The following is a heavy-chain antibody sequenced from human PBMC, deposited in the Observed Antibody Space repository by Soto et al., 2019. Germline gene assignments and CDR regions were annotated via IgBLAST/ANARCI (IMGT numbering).Heavy chain of an antibody. Sequence: QVQLVESGGGVVQPGRSLRLSCAASGFTFSSYGMHWVRQAPGKGLEWVAVIWYDGSNKYYADSVKGRFTISRDNSKNTLYLQMNSLRAEDTAVYYCARGDYYGSGSELGYWGQGTLVTVSS. D-gene: IGHD3-10*01. CDR2: IWYDGSNK. V-gene: IGHV3-33*01. J-gene: IGHJ4*02. CDR1: GFTFSSYG. CDR3: ARGDYYGSGSELGY.